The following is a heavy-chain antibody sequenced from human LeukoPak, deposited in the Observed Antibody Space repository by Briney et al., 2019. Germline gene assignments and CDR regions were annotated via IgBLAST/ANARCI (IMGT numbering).Heavy chain of an antibody. CDR2: IWSDGTNQ. V-gene: IGHV3-33*06. Sequence: TGGSLILSCAASGFTFSHYGMHWVRQAPGKGLEWVSVIWSDGTNQFYADSVKGRFTISRDDSQKTVFLQMSSLRAEDTALYYCANAWNYRDYYYYMDVWGKGTTVTVSS. CDR1: GFTFSHYG. J-gene: IGHJ6*03. D-gene: IGHD1-7*01. CDR3: ANAWNYRDYYYYMDV.